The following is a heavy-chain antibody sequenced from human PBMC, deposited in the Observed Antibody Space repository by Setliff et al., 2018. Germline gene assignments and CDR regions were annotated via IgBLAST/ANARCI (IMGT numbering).Heavy chain of an antibody. Sequence: ASVKVSCKTSGYSFIRYYMYWVRQAPGQGLEWMGLINVSGGSASYEQKFQGRVTMTRDTSTGTVYMELTSLKSEDTAVYYCRFWSGYYKNDYWAQGTLVTVSS. CDR1: GYSFIRYY. D-gene: IGHD3-3*01. V-gene: IGHV1-46*01. CDR2: INVSGGSA. J-gene: IGHJ4*02. CDR3: RFWSGYYKNDY.